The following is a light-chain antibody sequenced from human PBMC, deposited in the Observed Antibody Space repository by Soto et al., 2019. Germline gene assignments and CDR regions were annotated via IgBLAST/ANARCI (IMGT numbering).Light chain of an antibody. V-gene: IGKV3-11*01. CDR3: HQRSYWPPS. Sequence: EIVLTQSPATLSLSPGERATLSCRASQSLSSQLAWYQQKPGQAPRLLIYDASNRATGIPARFSGSGSGTDFTLTISSLEPEDFAVYYCHQRSYWPPSFGPGTKVDIK. CDR1: QSLSSQ. J-gene: IGKJ3*01. CDR2: DAS.